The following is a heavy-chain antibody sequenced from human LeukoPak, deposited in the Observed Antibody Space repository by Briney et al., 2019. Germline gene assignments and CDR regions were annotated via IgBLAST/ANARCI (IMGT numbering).Heavy chain of an antibody. J-gene: IGHJ5*02. V-gene: IGHV4-39*07. Sequence: SETLSLTCTVSGGSIAGSSYYWVWIRQPPGNGLEWIGTIYYSGSTYYNPSLKSRVTISVDTSKNQFSLRLSSVTAADTAVYYCAREVDAAAAYNWFDPWGQGTLVTVSS. D-gene: IGHD2-2*01. CDR1: GGSIAGSSYY. CDR3: AREVDAAAAYNWFDP. CDR2: IYYSGST.